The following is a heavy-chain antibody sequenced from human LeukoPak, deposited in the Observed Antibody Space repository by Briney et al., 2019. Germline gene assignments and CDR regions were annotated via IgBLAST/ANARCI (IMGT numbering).Heavy chain of an antibody. Sequence: SVKVSCKASGGTFSSYAISRVRQAPGQGLEWMGGIIPIFGTANYAQKFQGRVTITADESTSTAYMELSSLRSEDTAVYYCASPNSSSWYTSSHDYGMDVWGQGTTVTVSS. CDR2: IIPIFGTA. CDR1: GGTFSSYA. J-gene: IGHJ6*02. D-gene: IGHD6-13*01. V-gene: IGHV1-69*13. CDR3: ASPNSSSWYTSSHDYGMDV.